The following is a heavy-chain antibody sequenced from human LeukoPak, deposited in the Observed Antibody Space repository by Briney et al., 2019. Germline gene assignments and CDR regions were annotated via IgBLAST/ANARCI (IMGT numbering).Heavy chain of an antibody. CDR3: ARARGTGPGAHFDY. Sequence: PGGSLRLSCAASGFTFSSYDMNWVRQAPGKGLEWVSYISNSGDFIAYADSVKGRFTISRDNAKNSLFLQMNSLRTEDTAVYYCARARGTGPGAHFDYWGQGTLVIVSS. CDR1: GFTFSSYD. CDR2: ISNSGDFI. J-gene: IGHJ4*02. D-gene: IGHD3-10*01. V-gene: IGHV3-21*05.